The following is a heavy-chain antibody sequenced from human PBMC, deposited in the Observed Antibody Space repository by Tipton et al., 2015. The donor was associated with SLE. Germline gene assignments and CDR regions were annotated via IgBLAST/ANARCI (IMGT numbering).Heavy chain of an antibody. CDR1: GHTLSELS. CDR3: ATLSAGLGGYFDY. J-gene: IGHJ4*02. D-gene: IGHD3-16*01. CDR2: FDPEDGET. Sequence: QLVQSGAEVKKPGASVRVSCKVSGHTLSELSIHWVRRPPGKGLEWAGGFDPEDGETIYTQKFRGRVTMTEDTAADTAYMELSFLRSEDTAMYYCATLSAGLGGYFDYWGQGTLVTVPS. V-gene: IGHV1-24*01.